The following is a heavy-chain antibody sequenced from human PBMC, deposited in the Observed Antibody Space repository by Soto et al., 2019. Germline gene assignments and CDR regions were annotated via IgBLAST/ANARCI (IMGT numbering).Heavy chain of an antibody. CDR3: ARDRNWNLTYYYYYGIDV. Sequence: GGSLRLSCAASGFTFSSYAMHWVRQAPGKGLEWVAVISYDGSNKYYADSVKGRFTISRDNSKNTLYLQMNSLRAEDTAVYYCARDRNWNLTYYYYYGIDVWGQGTTVTVYS. D-gene: IGHD1-1*01. CDR2: ISYDGSNK. J-gene: IGHJ6*02. V-gene: IGHV3-30-3*01. CDR1: GFTFSSYA.